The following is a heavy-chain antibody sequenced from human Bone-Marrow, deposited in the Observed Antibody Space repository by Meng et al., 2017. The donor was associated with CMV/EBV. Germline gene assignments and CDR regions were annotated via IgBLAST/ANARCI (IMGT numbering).Heavy chain of an antibody. D-gene: IGHD2-15*01. CDR2: IIPIFGTA. V-gene: IGHV1-69*05. CDR1: GGTFSSYA. Sequence: SVKVSCKASGGTFSSYAISWVRQAPGQGLEWMGGIIPIFGTANYAQKFQGRVTITTDESTSTAYMELSSLRSEDTAVYYCARASLAATPYYYYYGMDVWRQGTTLSVSS. J-gene: IGHJ6*02. CDR3: ARASLAATPYYYYYGMDV.